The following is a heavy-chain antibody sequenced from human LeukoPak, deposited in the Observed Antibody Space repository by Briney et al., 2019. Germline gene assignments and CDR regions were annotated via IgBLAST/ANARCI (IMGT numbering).Heavy chain of an antibody. CDR3: ASHGQWLGDY. Sequence: GGSLRLSCAASGFTFTNSWMNWVRQAPGKGLEWVSSISSSSSYIYYADSVKGRFTISRDNAKNSLYLQMNSLRAEDTAVYYCASHGQWLGDYWGQGTLVTVSS. CDR2: ISSSSSYI. J-gene: IGHJ4*02. CDR1: GFTFTNSW. D-gene: IGHD6-19*01. V-gene: IGHV3-21*01.